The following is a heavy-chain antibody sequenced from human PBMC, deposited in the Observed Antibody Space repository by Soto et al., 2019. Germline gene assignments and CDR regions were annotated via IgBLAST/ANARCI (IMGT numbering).Heavy chain of an antibody. Sequence: SVKVSCKASGYTLTSYYMHWVRQAPGQGLEWMGIINPSGGSTSYAQKFQGRVTMTRDTSTSTVYMELSSLTSGDTAVYYCATGGDLDAFDVWGQGTMVTVSS. CDR2: INPSGGST. CDR3: ATGGDLDAFDV. J-gene: IGHJ3*01. CDR1: GYTLTSYY. D-gene: IGHD2-21*02. V-gene: IGHV1-46*01.